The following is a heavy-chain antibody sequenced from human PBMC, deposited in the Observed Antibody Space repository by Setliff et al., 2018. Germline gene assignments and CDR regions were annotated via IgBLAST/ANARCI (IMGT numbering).Heavy chain of an antibody. CDR3: ARGPPDFVVVPAAAKFDY. J-gene: IGHJ4*02. D-gene: IGHD2-2*01. CDR1: GYTFTSYY. CDR2: IIPSTGNT. Sequence: ASVKVSCKASGYTFTSYYMHWVRQAPGQGLEWMTMIIPSTGNTNYAQKFQGRVTMTADTSTNTAYMELRSLTSDDTAVYYCARGPPDFVVVPAAAKFDYWGQGTLVTVSS. V-gene: IGHV1-46*01.